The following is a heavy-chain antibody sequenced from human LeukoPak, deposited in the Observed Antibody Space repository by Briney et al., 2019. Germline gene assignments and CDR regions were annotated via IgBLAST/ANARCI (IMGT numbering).Heavy chain of an antibody. CDR2: ISSSGSS. V-gene: IGHV4-4*09. CDR1: VGSINSYY. D-gene: IGHD4-23*01. Sequence: SETLSLTCTVSVGSINSYYWSWIRQPPGKGLEYIGYISSSGSSNYNPSLRSRVTISVHTSKNQFSLMLSSVTAADTAVYYCARDGGNSPFDYWGQGTLVTVSS. J-gene: IGHJ4*02. CDR3: ARDGGNSPFDY.